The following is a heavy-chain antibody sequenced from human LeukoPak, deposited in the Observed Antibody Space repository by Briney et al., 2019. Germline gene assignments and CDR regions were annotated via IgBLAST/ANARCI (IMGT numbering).Heavy chain of an antibody. CDR2: INDDGSAT. Sequence: TGGSLRLSCAASEFSVGSNYMTWVRQAPGKGLEWVSRINDDGSATFYADSVKGRFTISRDNAKNTLFLQINSLRAEDTAVYYCAREILAPGKTHDYWGQGTLVTVSS. J-gene: IGHJ4*02. CDR3: AREILAPGKTHDY. CDR1: EFSVGSNY. V-gene: IGHV3-74*01.